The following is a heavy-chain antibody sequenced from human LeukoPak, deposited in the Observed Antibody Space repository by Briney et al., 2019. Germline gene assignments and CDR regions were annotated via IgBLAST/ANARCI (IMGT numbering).Heavy chain of an antibody. CDR1: GFTFSSYG. V-gene: IGHV3-33*01. Sequence: GGSLRLSCAASGFTFSSYGMHWVRQAPGKGLEWVAVIWYDGSNKYYADSVKGRFTISRDNSKNTLYLQMNSLRAEDTAVYYCATSIGTPGAFNYWGQGTLVAVSS. D-gene: IGHD1/OR15-1a*01. CDR2: IWYDGSNK. CDR3: ATSIGTPGAFNY. J-gene: IGHJ4*02.